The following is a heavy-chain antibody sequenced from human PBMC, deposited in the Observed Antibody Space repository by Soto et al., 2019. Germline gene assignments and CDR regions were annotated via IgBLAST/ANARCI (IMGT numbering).Heavy chain of an antibody. CDR3: ARHARYYDILTGYSTLSWFDP. CDR2: INHSGST. CDR1: GGSFSGYY. Sequence: PSETLSLTCAVYGGSFSGYYWNWIRQPPGKGLEWIGEINHSGSTNYNPSLKSRVTISVDTSKNQFSLRLSSVTAADTAVYYCARHARYYDILTGYSTLSWFDPWGQGTLVTVSS. V-gene: IGHV4-34*01. J-gene: IGHJ5*02. D-gene: IGHD3-9*01.